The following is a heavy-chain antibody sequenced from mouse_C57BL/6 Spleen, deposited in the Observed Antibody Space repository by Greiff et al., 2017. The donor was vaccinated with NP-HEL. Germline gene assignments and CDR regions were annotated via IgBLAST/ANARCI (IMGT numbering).Heavy chain of an antibody. CDR3: ARSWLGGY. D-gene: IGHD2-2*01. CDR2: IDPSDSYT. CDR1: GYTFTSYW. Sequence: QVQLQQPGAELVKPGASVKLSCKASGYTFTSYWMQWVKQRPGQGLEWIGEIDPSDSYTNYNQKFKGKATLTVDTSSSTAYMQLSSLTSEDSAVYYCARSWLGGYWGQGTTLTVSS. V-gene: IGHV1-50*01. J-gene: IGHJ2*01.